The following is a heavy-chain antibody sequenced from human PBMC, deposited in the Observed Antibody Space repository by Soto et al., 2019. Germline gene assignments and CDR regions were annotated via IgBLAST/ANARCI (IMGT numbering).Heavy chain of an antibody. CDR3: ARDRDRVADF. Sequence: ASVKVSCKASGYTFTGYYMHWVRQAPGQGLEWMGWINPNSGGTNYAQKFQGWVTMTRDTSTSTAYMEMRSLTSADTAVYYCARDRDRVADFWGQGTMVTVSS. V-gene: IGHV1-2*04. CDR2: INPNSGGT. CDR1: GYTFTGYY. D-gene: IGHD5-12*01. J-gene: IGHJ3*01.